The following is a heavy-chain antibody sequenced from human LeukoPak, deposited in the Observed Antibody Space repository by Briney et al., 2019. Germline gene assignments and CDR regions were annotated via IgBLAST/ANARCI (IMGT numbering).Heavy chain of an antibody. V-gene: IGHV1-18*01. J-gene: IGHJ4*02. CDR1: GYTFTSYG. Sequence: GASVKVSCKASGYTFTSYGISWVRQAPGQGLEWMGWISAYNGNTNYAQKLRGRVTMTTDTSTSTAYMELRSLRSDDTAVYYCARFVPYYYDSSGYCPFDYWGQGTLVTVSS. D-gene: IGHD3-22*01. CDR2: ISAYNGNT. CDR3: ARFVPYYYDSSGYCPFDY.